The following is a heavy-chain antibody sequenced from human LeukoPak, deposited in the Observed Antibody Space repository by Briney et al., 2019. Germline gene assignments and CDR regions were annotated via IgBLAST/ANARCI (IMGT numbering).Heavy chain of an antibody. D-gene: IGHD3-3*01. Sequence: SETLSLTCTVSGGSISSGSYYWSWIRQPAGKGLEWIGRIYTSGSTNYSPSLKSRVTISVDTSKNQFSLKLSSVTAADTAVYYCARDLSGLFDYWGQGTLVTVSS. V-gene: IGHV4-61*02. CDR3: ARDLSGLFDY. J-gene: IGHJ4*02. CDR2: IYTSGST. CDR1: GGSISSGSYY.